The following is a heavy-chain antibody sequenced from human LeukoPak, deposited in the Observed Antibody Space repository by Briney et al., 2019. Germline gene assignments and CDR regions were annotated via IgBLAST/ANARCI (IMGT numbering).Heavy chain of an antibody. D-gene: IGHD3-10*01. CDR1: GFTFSSYA. V-gene: IGHV3-23*01. Sequence: GGSLRLSCAASGFTFSSYAMSWVRQAPGKGLEWVSAISGSGGSTYYADSVKGRFTISRDNSKNTLYLQMNSLRAEDTAVYYCVRTGILKNWFDPWGQGTLVTVSS. CDR2: ISGSGGST. CDR3: VRTGILKNWFDP. J-gene: IGHJ5*02.